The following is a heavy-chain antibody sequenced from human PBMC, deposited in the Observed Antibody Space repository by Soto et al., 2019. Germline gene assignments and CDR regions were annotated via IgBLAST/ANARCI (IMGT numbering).Heavy chain of an antibody. CDR1: GGSFSGYY. CDR2: INHSGST. Sequence: QVQLQQWGAGLLKPSETLSLTCAVYGGSFSGYYWSWIRQPPGKGLEWIGEINHSGSTNYNPSLKSRVNISVDTSKNQFSLKLSSVTAADTAVYYCARRRAFDIVLYYMDVWGKGTTVTVSS. J-gene: IGHJ6*03. CDR3: ARRRAFDIVLYYMDV. V-gene: IGHV4-34*01. D-gene: IGHD2-8*01.